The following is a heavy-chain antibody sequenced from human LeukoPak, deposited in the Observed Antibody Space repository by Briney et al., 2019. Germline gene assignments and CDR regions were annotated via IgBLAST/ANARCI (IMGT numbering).Heavy chain of an antibody. D-gene: IGHD6-13*01. J-gene: IGHJ5*02. CDR3: ARRSRNSWNWFDP. CDR2: ICPGDSDT. CDR1: GYSFTSYW. Sequence: GESLKISCKGSGYSFTSYWIGWVRQMPGKGLEWMGIICPGDSDTRYSPSFQGQVTISADKSISTAYLQWSSLKASDTAMYYCARRSRNSWNWFDPWGQGTLVTVSS. V-gene: IGHV5-51*01.